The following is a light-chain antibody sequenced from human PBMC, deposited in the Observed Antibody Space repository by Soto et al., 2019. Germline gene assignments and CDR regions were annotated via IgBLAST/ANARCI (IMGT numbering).Light chain of an antibody. CDR2: DVT. Sequence: QSALTQPPSASGSPGQSVTISCTGTSSDVGGYNYVSWYQQYPGRAPKLMIYDVTKRPSGVPDRFSGSKSGNTASLTVSGLQAEDEADYYCSSYAASNNFYFVFGGGTQLTVL. J-gene: IGLJ3*02. CDR3: SSYAASNNFYFV. V-gene: IGLV2-8*01. CDR1: SSDVGGYNY.